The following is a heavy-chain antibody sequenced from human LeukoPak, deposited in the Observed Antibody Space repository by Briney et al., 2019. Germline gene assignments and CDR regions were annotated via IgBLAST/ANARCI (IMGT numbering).Heavy chain of an antibody. CDR2: IIPIFGTA. Sequence: SVKVSCKASGGTFSSYAISWVRQAPGQGLEWMGGIIPIFGTANYAQKFQGRVTITTDESTSTAYMELSSLRSEDTAVYYCARDGGIAARPYYYYMDVWGKGITVTVSS. D-gene: IGHD6-6*01. CDR3: ARDGGIAARPYYYYMDV. J-gene: IGHJ6*03. V-gene: IGHV1-69*05. CDR1: GGTFSSYA.